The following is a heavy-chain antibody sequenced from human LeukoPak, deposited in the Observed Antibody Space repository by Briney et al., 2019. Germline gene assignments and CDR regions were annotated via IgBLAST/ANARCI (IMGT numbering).Heavy chain of an antibody. V-gene: IGHV3-33*01. CDR1: GFTFGGYG. D-gene: IGHD1-14*01. CDR3: TRYNNDHFDY. J-gene: IGHJ4*02. Sequence: PGGSLRLSCAGSGFTFGGYGMHWFRQTPGKGLEWVAVIAYDGSRAFYADSVKGRFTISRDNSKNTMSVQMDDLRVEDTAVYYWTRYNNDHFDYWGQGTLVTVSS. CDR2: IAYDGSRA.